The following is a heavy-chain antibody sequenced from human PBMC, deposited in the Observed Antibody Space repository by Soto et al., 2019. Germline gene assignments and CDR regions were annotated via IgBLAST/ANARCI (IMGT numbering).Heavy chain of an antibody. V-gene: IGHV4-59*08. D-gene: IGHD4-4*01. J-gene: IGHJ4*02. Sequence: SETLSLTCTVSGGSISSYYWSWIRQPPGKGLEWIGYIYYSGSTNYNPSLKSRVTISVDTSKNQFSLKLTSVTAADTAVYYCARHRRTTVAKFYFDNWGQGALVTVSS. CDR3: ARHRRTTVAKFYFDN. CDR2: IYYSGST. CDR1: GGSISSYY.